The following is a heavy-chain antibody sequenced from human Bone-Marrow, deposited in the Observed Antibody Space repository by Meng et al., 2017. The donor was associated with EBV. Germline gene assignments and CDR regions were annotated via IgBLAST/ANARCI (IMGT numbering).Heavy chain of an antibody. CDR2: IYYSGST. J-gene: IGHJ4*02. D-gene: IGHD6-13*01. V-gene: IGHV4-39*01. Sequence: QLQVQESGPGLVKPSETLSLTCTVSGGSISSSSYYWGWIRQPPGKGLEWIGSIYYSGSTYYNPSLKSRVTISVDTSKNQFSLKLSSVTAVDTAVYYCATGSSSWSPFDYWGQGTLVTVSS. CDR1: GGSISSSSYY. CDR3: ATGSSSWSPFDY.